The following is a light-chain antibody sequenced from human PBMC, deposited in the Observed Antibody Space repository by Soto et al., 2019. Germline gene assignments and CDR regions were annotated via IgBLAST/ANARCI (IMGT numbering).Light chain of an antibody. V-gene: IGLV6-57*02. CDR3: GV. CDR2: EDN. Sequence: NFMLTQPHSVSESPGKTVTISCTGSSGSIASNYVQWYQQRPGSAPTTVIYEDNQRPSGVPDRFSGSIDSSSNSASLTISGLKTEDEADYQIGVFGSGTQLTVL. CDR1: SGSIASNY. J-gene: IGLJ6*01.